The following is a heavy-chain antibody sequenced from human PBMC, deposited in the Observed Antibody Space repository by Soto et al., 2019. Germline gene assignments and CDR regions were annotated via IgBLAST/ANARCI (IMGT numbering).Heavy chain of an antibody. J-gene: IGHJ4*02. CDR1: GGSFSGYY. Sequence: SETLSLTCAVYGGSFSGYYWSWIRQPPGKGLEWIGEINHSGSTNYNPSLKSPVTISVDTSKNQFSLKLGSVTAADTAVYYCARRGRAPSAYYYGSGSPRPYYFDYWGQGTLVTVSS. D-gene: IGHD3-10*01. CDR3: ARRGRAPSAYYYGSGSPRPYYFDY. CDR2: INHSGST. V-gene: IGHV4-34*01.